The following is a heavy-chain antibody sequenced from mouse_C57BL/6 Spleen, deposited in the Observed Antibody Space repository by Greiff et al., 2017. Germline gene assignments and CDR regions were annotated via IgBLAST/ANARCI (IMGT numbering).Heavy chain of an antibody. V-gene: IGHV1-64*01. Sequence: QVQLKQPGAELVKPGASVKLSCKASGYTFTSYWMHWVKQRPGQGLEWIGMIHPNSGSTNYNEKFKSKATLTVDKSSSTAYMQLSSLTSEDSAIYYCARGGYSNYVDYYAIDYWGQGTSVTVSA. CDR2: IHPNSGST. D-gene: IGHD2-5*01. CDR1: GYTFTSYW. J-gene: IGHJ4*01. CDR3: ARGGYSNYVDYYAIDY.